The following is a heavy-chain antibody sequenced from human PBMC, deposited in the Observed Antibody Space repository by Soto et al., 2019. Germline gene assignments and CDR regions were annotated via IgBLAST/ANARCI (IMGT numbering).Heavy chain of an antibody. Sequence: QVQLQQWGAGLLKPSETLSLTCAVYGGSFSGYYWSWIRQPPGKGLEWIGEINHSGSTNYNPSLKSRVTISVDTSKNQFSLKLSSVTAADSAVYYCARGLWWSRTFDYWGQGTLVTVSS. CDR1: GGSFSGYY. CDR3: ARGLWWSRTFDY. J-gene: IGHJ4*02. V-gene: IGHV4-34*01. D-gene: IGHD5-18*01. CDR2: INHSGST.